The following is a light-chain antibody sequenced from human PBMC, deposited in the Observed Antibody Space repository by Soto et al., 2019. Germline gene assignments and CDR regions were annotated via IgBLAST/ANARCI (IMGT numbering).Light chain of an antibody. CDR2: GDN. V-gene: IGLV1-40*01. Sequence: QSVLTQPPSVSGAPGQRVAISCTGSSSNIGAEYDVHWYQQLPGTAPKRLIYGDNNRPSGVPDRFSGSKSGTSASLAITGLQLEDEADYYCQSYDSSLTTFVFGTGTKVTVL. CDR3: QSYDSSLTTFV. J-gene: IGLJ1*01. CDR1: SSNIGAEYD.